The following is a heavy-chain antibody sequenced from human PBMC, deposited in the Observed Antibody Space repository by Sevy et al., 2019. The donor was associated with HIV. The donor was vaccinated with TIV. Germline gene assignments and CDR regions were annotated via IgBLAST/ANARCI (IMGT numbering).Heavy chain of an antibody. J-gene: IGHJ6*03. Sequence: SETLSLTCTVSGGSISSSSYYWGWIRQPPGKGLEWIGSIYYSGSTYYNPSLKSRVTISVDTSKNQFSLKLSSVTAADTAVYYCARHGCSGGSCYDHYYYYMYVWGKGTTVTVSS. CDR1: GGSISSSSYY. V-gene: IGHV4-39*01. CDR3: ARHGCSGGSCYDHYYYYMYV. CDR2: IYYSGST. D-gene: IGHD2-15*01.